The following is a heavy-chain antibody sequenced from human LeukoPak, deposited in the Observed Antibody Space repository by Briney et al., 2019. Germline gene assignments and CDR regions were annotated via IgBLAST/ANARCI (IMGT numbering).Heavy chain of an antibody. D-gene: IGHD3-22*01. CDR3: ARDGNDSSGYPRFDY. Sequence: GASVKVSCKASGYTFTSYGISWVRQAPGQGLEWMGWISAYNGNTNYAQKLQGRVTMTTDTSTSTAYMELRSLRSEDTAVYYCARDGNDSSGYPRFDYWGQGTLVTVSS. CDR1: GYTFTSYG. CDR2: ISAYNGNT. V-gene: IGHV1-18*01. J-gene: IGHJ4*02.